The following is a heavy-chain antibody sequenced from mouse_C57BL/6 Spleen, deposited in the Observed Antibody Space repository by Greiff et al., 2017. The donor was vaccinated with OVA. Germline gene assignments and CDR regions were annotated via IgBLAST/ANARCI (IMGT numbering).Heavy chain of an antibody. J-gene: IGHJ1*03. CDR3: ARGYYGNYWYFDV. D-gene: IGHD2-1*01. V-gene: IGHV5-4*03. CDR1: GFTFSSYA. CDR2: ISDGGSYT. Sequence: EVKVVESGGGLVKPGGSLKLSCAASGFTFSSYAMSWVRQTPEKRLEWVATISDGGSYTYYPDNVKGRFTISRDNAKNNLYLQMSHLKSEDTAMYYCARGYYGNYWYFDVWGTGTTVTVSS.